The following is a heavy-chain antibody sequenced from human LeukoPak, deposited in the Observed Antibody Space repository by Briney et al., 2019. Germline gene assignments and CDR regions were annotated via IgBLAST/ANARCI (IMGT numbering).Heavy chain of an antibody. J-gene: IGHJ5*02. CDR3: AREDYYGSGSFSNWFDP. CDR1: GYTFTSYY. Sequence: GASVKVSCKASGYTFTSYYMHWVRQAPGQGLEWMGWMNPHSANTGYSQKFQGRITMTWNTSISTAYMELSSLRSEDTAIYYCAREDYYGSGSFSNWFDPWGQGTLVTVSS. D-gene: IGHD3-10*01. V-gene: IGHV1-8*02. CDR2: MNPHSANT.